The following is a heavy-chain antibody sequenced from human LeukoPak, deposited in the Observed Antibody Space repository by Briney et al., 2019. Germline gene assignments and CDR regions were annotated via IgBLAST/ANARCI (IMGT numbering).Heavy chain of an antibody. D-gene: IGHD5-12*01. CDR3: ARSLSYGLRGDY. CDR1: GGYISSYY. V-gene: IGHV4-34*01. CDR2: INHSGST. J-gene: IGHJ4*02. Sequence: PSETLSLTCTVSGGYISSYYWSWIRQPPGKGLEWIGEINHSGSTNYNPSLKSRVTISVDTSKNQFSLKLSSVTAADTAVYYCARSLSYGLRGDYWGQGTLVTVSS.